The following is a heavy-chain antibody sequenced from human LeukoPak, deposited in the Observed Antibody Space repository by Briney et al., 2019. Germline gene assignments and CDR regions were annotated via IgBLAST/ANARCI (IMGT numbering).Heavy chain of an antibody. CDR3: AREGGFYRPLDY. Sequence: PSETLSLTCGVSGGSVSSTNWWTWIRQPPGKGLEWIGEVHLDGRTNFNPSLKSRLTMSVDLSENHVSLKLTSVIAADTAVYYCAREGGFYRPLDYSGQGTLVTVSS. D-gene: IGHD6-25*01. J-gene: IGHJ4*02. CDR2: VHLDGRT. V-gene: IGHV4-4*02. CDR1: GGSVSSTNW.